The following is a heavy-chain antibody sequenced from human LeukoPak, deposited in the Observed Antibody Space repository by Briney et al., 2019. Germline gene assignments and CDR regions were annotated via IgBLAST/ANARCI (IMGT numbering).Heavy chain of an antibody. CDR1: GYTFTSYD. CDR2: LNPIIGNT. Sequence: GASVKVSCKASGYTFTSYDINWVRQATGQGLEWMGWLNPIIGNTAHPQKFQGRVTMTRKTSIRTAYMELSSLRSEDTAVYYCARARITMVRGVIIGPSYYYYYYMDVWGKGTTVTVSS. D-gene: IGHD3-10*01. V-gene: IGHV1-8*01. J-gene: IGHJ6*03. CDR3: ARARITMVRGVIIGPSYYYYYYMDV.